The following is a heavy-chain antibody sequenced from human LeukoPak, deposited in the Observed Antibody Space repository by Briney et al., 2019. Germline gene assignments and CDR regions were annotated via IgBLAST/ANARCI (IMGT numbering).Heavy chain of an antibody. CDR1: GGTFSSYA. J-gene: IGHJ4*02. CDR3: AAGDAGSSRGGGYFDY. Sequence: ASVKVSCKASGGTFSSYAISWVRQAPGQGLEWMGGIIPIFGTANYAQKFQGRVTITADESTSTAYMELSSLRSEDTAVYYCAAGDAGSSRGGGYFDYWGQGTLVTVAS. V-gene: IGHV1-69*13. D-gene: IGHD6-6*01. CDR2: IIPIFGTA.